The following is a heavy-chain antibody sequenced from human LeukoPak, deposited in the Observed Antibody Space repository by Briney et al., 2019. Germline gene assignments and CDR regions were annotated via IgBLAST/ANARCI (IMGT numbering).Heavy chain of an antibody. Sequence: ASVKVSCKASGYTFTGYYMHWVRQAPGQGLEWMGWINPNSGGTNYAQKFQGWVTMTRDTSISTAYMELSRLRSDDTAVYYCATYMVRGKASFFDIWGQGTMVTVSS. D-gene: IGHD3-10*01. CDR2: INPNSGGT. CDR1: GYTFTGYY. V-gene: IGHV1-2*04. CDR3: ATYMVRGKASFFDI. J-gene: IGHJ3*02.